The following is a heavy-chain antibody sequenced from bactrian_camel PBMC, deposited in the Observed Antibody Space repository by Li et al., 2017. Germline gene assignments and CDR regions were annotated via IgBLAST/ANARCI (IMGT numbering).Heavy chain of an antibody. V-gene: IGHV3S54*01. D-gene: IGHD5*01. Sequence: HVQLVESGGGSVQTGESLTLSCKTPWNILRDNCMGWFRQAPGKQREPVAIIYTGGGSTSYADSVKGRFTISQDNARETVYLQMNSLKPEDSGMYYCAARDTGLCEIMSAYNYWGQGTQVTVS. CDR3: AARDTGLCEIMSAYNY. J-gene: IGHJ4*01. CDR1: WNILRDNC. CDR2: IYTGGGST.